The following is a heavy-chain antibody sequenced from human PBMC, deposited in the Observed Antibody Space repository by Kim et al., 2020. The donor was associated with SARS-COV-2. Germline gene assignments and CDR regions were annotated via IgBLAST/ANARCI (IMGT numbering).Heavy chain of an antibody. CDR3: ARHGGRLFDN. J-gene: IGHJ4*02. CDR2: ISHTGGS. CDR1: GGSY. D-gene: IGHD4-17*01. V-gene: IGHV4-34*01. Sequence: SETLSLTCAVFGGSYSSWIRQPPGKGLEWIGQISHTGGSIYNPSLKSRVTISFDASKSQLSLNLSSVTAADTAVYYCARHGGRLFDNWALGTLVTVSS.